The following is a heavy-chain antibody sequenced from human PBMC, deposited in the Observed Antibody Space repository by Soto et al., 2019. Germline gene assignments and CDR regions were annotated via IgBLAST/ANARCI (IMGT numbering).Heavy chain of an antibody. V-gene: IGHV3-53*01. CDR2: IYSGGST. CDR1: GLTVSSIF. Sequence: EVQLVASGGGLIQPGGSLRLSCAASGLTVSSIFMSWVRQSPGKGLEWVSVIYSGGSTYYADSVKGRFTISRDNSKNTLYLQMNSLKAEDTAVYYCAREGRSAGGNWFDPWGQGTLVTVSS. J-gene: IGHJ5*02. CDR3: AREGRSAGGNWFDP. D-gene: IGHD1-26*01.